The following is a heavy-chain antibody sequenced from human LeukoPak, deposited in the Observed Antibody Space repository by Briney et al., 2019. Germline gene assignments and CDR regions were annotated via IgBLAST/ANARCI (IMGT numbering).Heavy chain of an antibody. J-gene: IGHJ3*02. CDR1: GFTFDDYA. CDR2: ISWNSGSI. D-gene: IGHD3-10*01. V-gene: IGHV3-9*01. CDR3: AKVWTMVRGVVGAFDI. Sequence: GGSLRLSCAASGFTFDDYAIHWVRQAPGKGLEWVSGISWNSGSIGYADSVKGRFTISRDNAKNSLYLQMNSLRAEDTALYYCAKVWTMVRGVVGAFDIWGQGTMVTVSS.